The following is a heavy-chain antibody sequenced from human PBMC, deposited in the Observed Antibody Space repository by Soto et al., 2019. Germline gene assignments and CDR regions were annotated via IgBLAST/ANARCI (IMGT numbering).Heavy chain of an antibody. Sequence: GASVKVSCKASGYTFTSYYMHWVRQAPGQGLEWMGIINPSGGSTSYAQKFQGRVTMTRDTSTSTVYMELSSLRSEDTAVYYCASPYSYSSSWRLDAFDIWGQGTMVTVSS. CDR2: INPSGGST. J-gene: IGHJ3*02. CDR3: ASPYSYSSSWRLDAFDI. CDR1: GYTFTSYY. D-gene: IGHD6-13*01. V-gene: IGHV1-46*01.